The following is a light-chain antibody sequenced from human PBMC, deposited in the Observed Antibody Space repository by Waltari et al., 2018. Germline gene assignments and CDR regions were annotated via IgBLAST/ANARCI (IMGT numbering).Light chain of an antibody. CDR3: QQYDKWLRYS. CDR1: QSISTN. CDR2: GAS. J-gene: IGKJ2*01. Sequence: IVMTQSPATLSVSPGERDTLSCRASQSISTNLPWFQEKPGQAPRLLIYGASTRATGVPARFSGSGSGTYFTLVISSLQSEDFAVYYCQQYDKWLRYSFGQGTKLEIK. V-gene: IGKV3-15*01.